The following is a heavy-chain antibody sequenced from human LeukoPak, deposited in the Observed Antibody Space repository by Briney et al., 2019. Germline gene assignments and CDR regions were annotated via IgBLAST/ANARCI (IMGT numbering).Heavy chain of an antibody. CDR1: GFTFSTYG. D-gene: IGHD6-6*01. J-gene: IGHJ4*02. V-gene: IGHV3-30*02. CDR2: IHYDGSNK. Sequence: GGSLRLSCAASGFTFSTYGMHWVRLAPGKGLEWVTFIHYDGSNKYYADSVKGRFSISRDNSKNTLYLQMNSLRAEDTAVYYCAKDYFSSSYFDYWGQGTLVTVSS. CDR3: AKDYFSSSYFDY.